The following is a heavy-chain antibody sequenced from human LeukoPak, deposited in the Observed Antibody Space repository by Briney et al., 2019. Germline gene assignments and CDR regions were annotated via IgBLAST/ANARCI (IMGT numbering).Heavy chain of an antibody. Sequence: SETLSLTCTVSGVSITTYYWSWIRQPAGKGLEWIGRIYPSGSTNYNPSLNSRVTMSVDTSKNQFSLKLSSVTAADTAVYYCAGSPYYYDSSGYYWGQGTLVTVSP. CDR2: IYPSGST. V-gene: IGHV4-4*07. J-gene: IGHJ4*02. CDR1: GVSITTYY. CDR3: AGSPYYYDSSGYY. D-gene: IGHD3-22*01.